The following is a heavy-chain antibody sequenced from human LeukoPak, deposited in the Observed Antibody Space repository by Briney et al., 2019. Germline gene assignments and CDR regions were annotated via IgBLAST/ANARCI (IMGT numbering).Heavy chain of an antibody. CDR2: IYYSGST. V-gene: IGHV4-59*01. CDR3: ARGIVVVNYYYYYGMDV. D-gene: IGHD3-22*01. J-gene: IGHJ6*02. Sequence: SETLSLTCTVSGGSISSYYWSWIRQPPGKGLEWIGYIYYSGSTNYNPSLKSRVTISVDTSKNQLSLKLSSVTAADTAVYYCARGIVVVNYYYYYGMDVWGQGTTVTVSS. CDR1: GGSISSYY.